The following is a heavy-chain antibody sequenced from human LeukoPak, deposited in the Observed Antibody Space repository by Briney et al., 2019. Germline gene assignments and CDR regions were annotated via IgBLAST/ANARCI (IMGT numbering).Heavy chain of an antibody. Sequence: GGSLRLPCVASGFTFSSYEMNWVRQAPGKGLEWISYISNSGSSIYYADSVMGRFTISRDNAKNSLYLQMNSLRAEDTAVYYCARDPSSSSWSPFDYWGQGTLVTVSS. J-gene: IGHJ4*02. D-gene: IGHD6-13*01. CDR3: ARDPSSSSWSPFDY. CDR2: ISNSGSSI. CDR1: GFTFSSYE. V-gene: IGHV3-48*03.